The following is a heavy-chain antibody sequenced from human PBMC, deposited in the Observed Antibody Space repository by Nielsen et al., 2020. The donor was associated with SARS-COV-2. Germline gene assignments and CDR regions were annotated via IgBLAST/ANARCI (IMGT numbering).Heavy chain of an antibody. CDR2: ISRDSGSI. CDR1: GFSFNEYA. V-gene: IGHV3-9*01. Sequence: SLKISCAASGFSFNEYAMYWVRQAPGKGLEWVSGISRDSGSIDYVDSVKGRFTISRDNAKNLLYLQMGSLRADDTAVYFCKSEGNWGQGTLVTVSS. J-gene: IGHJ4*02. CDR3: KSEGN.